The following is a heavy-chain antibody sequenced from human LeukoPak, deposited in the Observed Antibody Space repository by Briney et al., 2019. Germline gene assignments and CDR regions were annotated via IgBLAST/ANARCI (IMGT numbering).Heavy chain of an antibody. Sequence: PGGSLRLSCAASGFTFSGSAMHWVRQASGKGLEWVGRIRSKANSYATAYAASVEGRFTISRDDSKNTAYLQMNSLKTEDTAGYYCTRLAPLITVAGTSTYYVCMGGWGKVTTVTVRS. J-gene: IGHJ6*04. CDR3: TRLAPLITVAGTSTYYVCMGG. V-gene: IGHV3-73*01. CDR2: IRSKANSYAT. CDR1: GFTFSGSA. D-gene: IGHD6-19*01.